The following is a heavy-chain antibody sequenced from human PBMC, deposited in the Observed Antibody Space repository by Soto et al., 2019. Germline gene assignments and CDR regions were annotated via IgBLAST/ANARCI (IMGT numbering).Heavy chain of an antibody. D-gene: IGHD4-17*01. V-gene: IGHV1-69*01. Sequence: QVQLVQSGAEVKKPGSSVKVSCKASGGTFSSYAISWVRQAPGQGLEWVGGIIPILGTANYAQQFQGRVTIKADASTSTDDMELSSLRTEDTAVSYCARDSGGTTVAFGMEVWGQGTPVTVSS. CDR2: IIPILGTA. CDR1: GGTFSSYA. J-gene: IGHJ6*02. CDR3: ARDSGGTTVAFGMEV.